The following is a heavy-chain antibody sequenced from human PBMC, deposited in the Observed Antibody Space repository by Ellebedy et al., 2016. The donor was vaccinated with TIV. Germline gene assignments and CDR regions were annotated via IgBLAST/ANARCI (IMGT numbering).Heavy chain of an antibody. Sequence: ESLKISCAASGFTFSDYYMSCIRQPPGKGLEWIGSIFNTGFTYYNPSLESRVTLSIDTSKIQFSLKLSSVTAADTAVYYCARHTIFGVDYWGQGILVTVSS. CDR3: ARHTIFGVDY. V-gene: IGHV4-38-2*01. CDR2: IFNTGFT. J-gene: IGHJ4*02. CDR1: GFTFSDYY. D-gene: IGHD3-3*01.